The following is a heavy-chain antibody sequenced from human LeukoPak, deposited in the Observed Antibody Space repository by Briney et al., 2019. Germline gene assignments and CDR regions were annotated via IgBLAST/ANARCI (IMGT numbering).Heavy chain of an antibody. D-gene: IGHD1-20*01. Sequence: ASVKVSCKASGYTFTSYGISWVRQAPGQGLEWMGWISAYNGNTNYAQKLQGRVTMTTDTSTSTAYMELRSLRSDDTAVYYCARDLDNRNDLYYLDWWGQGTLVTVSS. CDR2: ISAYNGNT. CDR1: GYTFTSYG. J-gene: IGHJ4*02. CDR3: ARDLDNRNDLYYLDW. V-gene: IGHV1-18*01.